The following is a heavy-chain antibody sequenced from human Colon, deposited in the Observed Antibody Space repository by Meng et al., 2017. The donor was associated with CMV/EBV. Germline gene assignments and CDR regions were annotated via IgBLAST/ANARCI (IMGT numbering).Heavy chain of an antibody. J-gene: IGHJ5*02. D-gene: IGHD1-26*01. CDR1: GYTFTSYD. CDR3: ARGVGAKGRFDP. CDR2: MNPNSGNT. Sequence: CKASGYTFTSYDINWVRQATGQGLEWMGWMNPNSGNTGYAQKFQGRVTMTRNTSISTAYMELSSLRSEDTAVYYCARGVGAKGRFDPWGQGTLVTVSS. V-gene: IGHV1-8*01.